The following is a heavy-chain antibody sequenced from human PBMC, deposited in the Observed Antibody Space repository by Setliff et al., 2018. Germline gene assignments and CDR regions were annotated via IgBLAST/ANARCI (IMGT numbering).Heavy chain of an antibody. V-gene: IGHV4-34*12. Sequence: PSETLSLTCAVYGGSFSGYYWSWIRQPPGKGLEWMGSIFYTGSTYYSPSLKSRVTMSIDTSKNQFSLNLNSVTAADTAVYYCARQPYSTTYYYYYYYMDVWGKGTTVTAP. J-gene: IGHJ6*03. D-gene: IGHD6-13*01. CDR3: ARQPYSTTYYYYYYYMDV. CDR1: GGSFSGYY. CDR2: IFYTGST.